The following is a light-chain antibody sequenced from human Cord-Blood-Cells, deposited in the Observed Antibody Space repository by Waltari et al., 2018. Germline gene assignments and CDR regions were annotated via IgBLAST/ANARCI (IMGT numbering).Light chain of an antibody. V-gene: IGLV1-47*01. CDR3: AAWDDSLSGPV. CDR1: SSNIGSNY. CDR2: RNN. Sequence: QSVLTQPPSASGTPVQRVTISCSGSSSNIGSNYVSWYQQLPGTAPKLLIYRNNQRPSGVPDRFSGSKSGTSASLAISGLRSEDEADYYCAAWDDSLSGPVFGGGTKLTVL. J-gene: IGLJ2*01.